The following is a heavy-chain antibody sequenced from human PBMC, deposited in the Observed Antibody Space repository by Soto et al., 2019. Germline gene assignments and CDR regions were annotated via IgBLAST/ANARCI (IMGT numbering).Heavy chain of an antibody. J-gene: IGHJ4*01. CDR2: ISISSSDR. CDR3: VRGMNPLF. V-gene: IGHV3-21*06. Sequence: PGGSLRLSCAASGFTLRTYTMNWVRQAPGKGLEWVSSISISSSDRYYADSVRGRFTISRDNAKNALYLQMNSLRADDMAVYFCVRGMNPLFGGQGTLVTVSS. CDR1: GFTLRTYT.